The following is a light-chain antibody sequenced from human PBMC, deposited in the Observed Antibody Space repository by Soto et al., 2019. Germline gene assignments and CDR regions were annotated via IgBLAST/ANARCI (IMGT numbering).Light chain of an antibody. CDR1: QSISAW. J-gene: IGKJ1*01. Sequence: DIQMTQSHSTLSASVGDRVTITCLASQSISAWLAWYQQKPGKAPKLLIYDASSLESGVPSRFSGSGSGTEFTLTISSLQPDDFATYYCQQYNTYPWTFGQGTKVDIK. CDR2: DAS. V-gene: IGKV1-5*01. CDR3: QQYNTYPWT.